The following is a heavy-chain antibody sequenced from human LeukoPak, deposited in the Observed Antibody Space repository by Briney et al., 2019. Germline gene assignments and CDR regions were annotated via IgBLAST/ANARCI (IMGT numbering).Heavy chain of an antibody. CDR3: ARGGYYGSGRYYFDS. D-gene: IGHD3-3*01. CDR2: IKSDGSNT. Sequence: GGSLRLSCAASGFTFSSYVMHWVRQAPGKGLVWVSRIKSDGSNTNYADSVKGRFTISRDNAKNTLHLQMNSLRAEDTAVYYCARGGYYGSGRYYFDSWGQGTLVTVSS. J-gene: IGHJ4*02. V-gene: IGHV3-74*01. CDR1: GFTFSSYV.